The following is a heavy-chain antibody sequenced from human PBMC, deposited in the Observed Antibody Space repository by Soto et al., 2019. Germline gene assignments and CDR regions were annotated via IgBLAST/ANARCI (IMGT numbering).Heavy chain of an antibody. D-gene: IGHD3-10*01. CDR3: PKCGLWFGELFYFDY. J-gene: IGHJ4*02. V-gene: IGHV3-23*01. Sequence: PGRSLRLSCAASGFTFSSYAMSWVRQAPGKGLEWVSAISGSGGSTYYADSVKGRFTISRDNSKNTLYLQMNSLRAEDTAVYYCPKCGLWFGELFYFDYWGQGTLVTVSS. CDR2: ISGSGGST. CDR1: GFTFSSYA.